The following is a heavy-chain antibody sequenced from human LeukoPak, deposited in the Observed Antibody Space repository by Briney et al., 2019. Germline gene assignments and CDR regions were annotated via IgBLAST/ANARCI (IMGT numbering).Heavy chain of an antibody. V-gene: IGHV4-34*01. J-gene: IGHJ4*02. D-gene: IGHD1-26*01. CDR2: INHSGST. CDR1: GGSFSGYY. Sequence: SETLSLTCAVYGGSFSGYYWSWIRQPPGKGLEWIGEINHSGSTNYNPSLKSRVTISVDTSKNQFSLKLSSVTAADTAVYYCARGLVGATFFDYWGQGARVTVSS. CDR3: ARGLVGATFFDY.